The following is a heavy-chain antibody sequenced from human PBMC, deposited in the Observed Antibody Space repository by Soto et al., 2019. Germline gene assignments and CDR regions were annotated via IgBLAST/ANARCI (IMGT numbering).Heavy chain of an antibody. J-gene: IGHJ6*02. CDR1: GYTFTSYA. Sequence: ASVKVSCKASGYTFTSYAIHWVRQAPGQRLEWMGWINAGNGNTKYSQKFQGRVTITRDTSASTAYMELSSLRSEDTAVYYCARGGIAEAGKSHYYYYYGMDVWGQGTTVTVSS. CDR2: INAGNGNT. V-gene: IGHV1-3*01. D-gene: IGHD6-13*01. CDR3: ARGGIAEAGKSHYYYYYGMDV.